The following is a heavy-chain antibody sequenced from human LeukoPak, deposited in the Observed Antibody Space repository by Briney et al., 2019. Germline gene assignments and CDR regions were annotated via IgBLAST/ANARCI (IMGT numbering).Heavy chain of an antibody. CDR3: SYGSGSYYNHAWDYFDY. D-gene: IGHD3-10*01. V-gene: IGHV3-30*02. CDR2: IRYDGSNK. Sequence: GGSLRLSCAASGFTFSSYGMHWVRQAPGKGLEWVAFIRYDGSNKYYADSVKGRFTISRDNSKNTLYLQMNSLRAEDTAVYYCSYGSGSYYNHAWDYFDYRGQGTLVTVSS. J-gene: IGHJ4*02. CDR1: GFTFSSYG.